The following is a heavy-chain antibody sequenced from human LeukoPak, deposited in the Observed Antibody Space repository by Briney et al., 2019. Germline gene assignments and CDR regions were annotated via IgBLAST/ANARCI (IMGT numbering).Heavy chain of an antibody. CDR3: ARGGGDYDPYYFDY. V-gene: IGHV4-4*07. Sequence: SETLSLTCTVSGGSINSYYWSWIRQPAGKGLEWIGRIYTSGSTNYNPSLKSRVTMSVDTSKNQFSLKLSSVTAADTAVYYCARGGGDYDPYYFDYWGQGTLVTVSS. D-gene: IGHD4-17*01. CDR2: IYTSGST. J-gene: IGHJ4*02. CDR1: GGSINSYY.